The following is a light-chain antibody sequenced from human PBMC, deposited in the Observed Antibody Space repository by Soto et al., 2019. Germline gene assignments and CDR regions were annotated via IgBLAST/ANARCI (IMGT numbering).Light chain of an antibody. CDR3: QTWGTGIQV. V-gene: IGLV4-69*01. CDR1: SGHSSYA. CDR2: LNSAGSH. J-gene: IGLJ2*01. Sequence: QPVLTQSPSASASLGXSVKLTCTLSSGHSSYAIAWHQQHPEKGPRYLMKLNSAGSHSKGDGIPDRFSGSSSGAERYLTISSLQSEDEADYYCQTWGTGIQVFGGGTKLTVL.